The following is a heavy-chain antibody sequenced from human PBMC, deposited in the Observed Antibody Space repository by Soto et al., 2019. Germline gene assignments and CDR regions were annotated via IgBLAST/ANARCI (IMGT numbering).Heavy chain of an antibody. J-gene: IGHJ4*02. CDR1: GFTFGSHS. Sequence: EVQLVESGGGLVEPGGALRLSCAASGFTFGSHSMYWVRQAPGKGLEWVSSISGSSSYIYSADSVKGRFTISKDNAKISLYLHMNSLTAEDTALYYCGRAGVVVAGAASRHLDYWGQGTLVTVSS. CDR3: GRAGVVVAGAASRHLDY. D-gene: IGHD2-15*01. V-gene: IGHV3-21*01. CDR2: ISGSSSYI.